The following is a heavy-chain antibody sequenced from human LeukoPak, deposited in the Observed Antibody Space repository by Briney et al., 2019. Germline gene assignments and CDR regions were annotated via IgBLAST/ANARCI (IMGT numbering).Heavy chain of an antibody. Sequence: ASVKVSCKTSGYTFTTCAVHWVRQAPGQRLEWMGWIHADSGNTKYSQKFQGRVTMTRNTSISTAYMELSSLRSEDTAVYYCARGGGGYSYGYWSYYYYGMDVWGQGTMVTVSS. V-gene: IGHV1-3*01. D-gene: IGHD5-18*01. CDR3: ARGGGGYSYGYWSYYYYGMDV. CDR1: GYTFTTCA. CDR2: IHADSGNT. J-gene: IGHJ6*02.